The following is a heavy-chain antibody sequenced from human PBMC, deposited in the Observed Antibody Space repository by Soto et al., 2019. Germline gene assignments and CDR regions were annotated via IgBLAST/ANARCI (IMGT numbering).Heavy chain of an antibody. Sequence: GGSLRLSCAASGFTFSSYGMHWVRQAPGKGLEWVAVIWYDGSNKYYVDSVKGRFTISRDNSKNTLYLQMNSLRAEDTAVYYCARVDDSSGYPPPFDYWGQGTLVTVSS. V-gene: IGHV3-33*01. D-gene: IGHD3-22*01. CDR3: ARVDDSSGYPPPFDY. CDR2: IWYDGSNK. J-gene: IGHJ4*02. CDR1: GFTFSSYG.